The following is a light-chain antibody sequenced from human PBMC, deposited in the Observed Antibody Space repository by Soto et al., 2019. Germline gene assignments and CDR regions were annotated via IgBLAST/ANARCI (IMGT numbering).Light chain of an antibody. CDR1: RSDVGAYNS. J-gene: IGLJ2*01. CDR3: SSYTTSNTVV. CDR2: DAT. V-gene: IGLV2-14*01. Sequence: QSALTQPASVSGSPGQSITISCTGTRSDVGAYNSVSWYQQHPGKAPKVMIYDATDRPSGVSYRFSGSKSGNTASLTISGLQADDEADYYCSSYTTSNTVVFGGGTKVTVL.